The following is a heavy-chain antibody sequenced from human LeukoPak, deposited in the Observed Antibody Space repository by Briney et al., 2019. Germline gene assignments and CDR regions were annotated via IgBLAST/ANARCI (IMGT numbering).Heavy chain of an antibody. Sequence: PSETLSLTCTVSGDSISSSRSYWGWIRQPPGKGLEWIGSIYYSGSTNYNPSLKSRVTISVDTSKNQFSLKLSSVTAADTAVYYCARTGDGSNFYNYYYMDVWGKGTTVIVSS. D-gene: IGHD5-24*01. V-gene: IGHV4-39*07. J-gene: IGHJ6*03. CDR3: ARTGDGSNFYNYYYMDV. CDR2: IYYSGST. CDR1: GDSISSSRSY.